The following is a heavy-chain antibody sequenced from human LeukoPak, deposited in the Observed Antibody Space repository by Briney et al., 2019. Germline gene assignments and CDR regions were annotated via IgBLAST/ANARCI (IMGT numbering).Heavy chain of an antibody. CDR2: INPNSGGT. J-gene: IGHJ4*02. CDR3: ARDLDSSPGAY. V-gene: IGHV1-2*02. Sequence: ASVKVSCKASGYTFSGYYIHWVRQAPGQGLEWMGWINPNSGGTTYAQRFQGRVTMTRDASITTAYMELSRLRSDDTAVYYCARDLDSSPGAYWGQGTLVTVSS. D-gene: IGHD6-13*01. CDR1: GYTFSGYY.